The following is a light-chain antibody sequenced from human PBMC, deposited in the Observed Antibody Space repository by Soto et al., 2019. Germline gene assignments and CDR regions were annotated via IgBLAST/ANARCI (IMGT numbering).Light chain of an antibody. V-gene: IGLV1-44*01. J-gene: IGLJ2*01. CDR1: SSNIGTNT. Sequence: QSVLTQPPSASGTPGQRVTISCSGSSSNIGTNTVNWYQHLPGSAPKFLIYSNNQRPSGVPDRFSGSKSGTSASLAISGLQPDDEAEYYCEAWDGSLNAVLFGGGTKVTVL. CDR3: EAWDGSLNAVL. CDR2: SNN.